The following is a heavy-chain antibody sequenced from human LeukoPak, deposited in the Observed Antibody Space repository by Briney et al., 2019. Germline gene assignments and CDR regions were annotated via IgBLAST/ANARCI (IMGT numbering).Heavy chain of an antibody. CDR3: TRVILASPGAFDI. V-gene: IGHV3-23*01. CDR2: ISGSGGST. D-gene: IGHD3-16*01. J-gene: IGHJ3*02. Sequence: GGSLRLSCAASGFTFSSYAMSWVRQAPGKGLEWVSAISGSGGSTYYADSVKGRFTISRDSSKNSVFLQMNSLRAEDTAVYYCTRVILASPGAFDIWGPGTMVTVSS. CDR1: GFTFSSYA.